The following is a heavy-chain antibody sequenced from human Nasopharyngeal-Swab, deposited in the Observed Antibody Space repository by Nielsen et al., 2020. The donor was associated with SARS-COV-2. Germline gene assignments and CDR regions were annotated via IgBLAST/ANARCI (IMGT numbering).Heavy chain of an antibody. D-gene: IGHD4-17*01. J-gene: IGHJ4*02. V-gene: IGHV3-49*04. CDR3: TRDPDYGDNEVLFDY. CDR2: IRSKAYGGTT. Sequence: GESLKISCTTSGFTFGDYAMSWARQAPGKGLEWVAFIRSKAYGGTTEYAASVKGRFTISRDDSKTIAYLQMNSLKTEDTAVYYCTRDPDYGDNEVLFDYWGQGTLVTVSS. CDR1: GFTFGDYA.